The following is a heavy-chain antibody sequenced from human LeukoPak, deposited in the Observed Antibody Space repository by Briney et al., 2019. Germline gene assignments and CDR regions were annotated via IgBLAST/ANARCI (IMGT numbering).Heavy chain of an antibody. D-gene: IGHD4-17*01. CDR3: ARTAGDYGDYVYYYGMDV. J-gene: IGHJ6*02. V-gene: IGHV1-69*01. CDR2: IIPIFGTA. CDR1: GGTFSSYA. Sequence: SVTVPFTASGGTFSSYAISWVRQAPGQGLEWMGGIIPIFGTANYAQKFQGRVTITADESTSTAYMELSSLRSEDTAVYYCARTAGDYGDYVYYYGMDVWGQGTTVTVSS.